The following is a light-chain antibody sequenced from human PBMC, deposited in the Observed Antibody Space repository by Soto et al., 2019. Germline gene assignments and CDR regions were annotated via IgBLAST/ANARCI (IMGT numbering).Light chain of an antibody. CDR1: SSDVGGYNY. Sequence: QSVLTQPASVSGSPVQSVTISCTGTSSDVGGYNYVSWYQQHPGKAPKLMIYDVRKRPSGVPDRFSGSKSGNTASLTISGLQAEDEADYSCSSYTTSSVSGTGTKVSVL. CDR2: DVR. J-gene: IGLJ1*01. CDR3: SSYTTSSV. V-gene: IGLV2-14*01.